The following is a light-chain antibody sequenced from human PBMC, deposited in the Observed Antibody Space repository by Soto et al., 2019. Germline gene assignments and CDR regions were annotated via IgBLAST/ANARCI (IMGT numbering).Light chain of an antibody. J-gene: IGKJ2*01. CDR2: GAS. Sequence: EIVLTQSPGTLPLSPGERASLACRASQNFRSSSLAWYQHRAGQAPRLLIYGASSRATGIPDRFSGSGSGTDFTLTIIRLEPEDFAVYDCQQYGISPYTFGQCTNLQIK. CDR3: QQYGISPYT. CDR1: QNFRSSS. V-gene: IGKV3-20*01.